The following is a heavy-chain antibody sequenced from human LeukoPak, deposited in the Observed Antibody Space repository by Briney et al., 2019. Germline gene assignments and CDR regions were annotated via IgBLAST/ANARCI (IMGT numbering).Heavy chain of an antibody. V-gene: IGHV3-21*04. CDR1: GFTFSSYS. Sequence: GGSLRLSCAASGFTFSSYSMNWVRQAPGKGLEWVSSISSSSSYIYYADSVKGRFTISRDNAKNSLYLQMNSLRAEDTAVYYCAKDKVGTTEPYFDYWGQGTLVTVSS. CDR2: ISSSSSYI. D-gene: IGHD1-26*01. CDR3: AKDKVGTTEPYFDY. J-gene: IGHJ4*02.